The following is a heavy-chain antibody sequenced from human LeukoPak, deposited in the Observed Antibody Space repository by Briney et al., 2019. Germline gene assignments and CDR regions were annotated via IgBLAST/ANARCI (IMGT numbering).Heavy chain of an antibody. J-gene: IGHJ4*02. CDR2: IKIDGSVK. D-gene: IGHD6-13*01. V-gene: IGHV3-7*01. Sequence: GGSLRLSCAASGFTCSKYWMTWVREAPGKGLEWVANIKIDGSVKYYADSVKGRFTISRDNAKNSVYLQMNSLRVEDTAVYYCARIGYSSSSLDYWGQGTLVTVSS. CDR1: GFTCSKYW. CDR3: ARIGYSSSSLDY.